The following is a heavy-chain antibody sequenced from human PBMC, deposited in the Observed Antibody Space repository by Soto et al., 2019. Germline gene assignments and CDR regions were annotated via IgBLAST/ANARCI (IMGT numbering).Heavy chain of an antibody. Sequence: SETLSLTCIVSGGSVSTDSSYWSWIRQPPGKGLEWIGHVYFSGSTNYNPSLDSRVSISVDTSQNQFSLKLTSLTAADTAVYYCARQPNSPYKPGCEIWGKGTMVTV. CDR1: GGSVSTDSSY. D-gene: IGHD3-10*01. V-gene: IGHV4-61*01. CDR2: VYFSGST. CDR3: ARQPNSPYKPGCEI. J-gene: IGHJ3*02.